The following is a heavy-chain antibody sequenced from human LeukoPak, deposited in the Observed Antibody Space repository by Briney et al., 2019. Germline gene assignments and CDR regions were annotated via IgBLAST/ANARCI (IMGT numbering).Heavy chain of an antibody. Sequence: PGGSLRLSCAASGXTFSSYWMSWVRQAPGKGLEWVANIKQDGSEKYYVDSVKGRFTISRDNAKNSLYLQMNSLRAEDTAVYYCARNHYYGSGSFNWFDPWGQGTLVTVSS. CDR3: ARNHYYGSGSFNWFDP. V-gene: IGHV3-7*04. D-gene: IGHD3-10*01. J-gene: IGHJ5*02. CDR2: IKQDGSEK. CDR1: GXTFSSYW.